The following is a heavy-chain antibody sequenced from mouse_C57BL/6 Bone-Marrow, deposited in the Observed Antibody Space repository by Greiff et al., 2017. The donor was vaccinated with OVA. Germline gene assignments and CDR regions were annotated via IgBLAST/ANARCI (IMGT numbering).Heavy chain of an antibody. D-gene: IGHD2-13*01. CDR1: GYTFTSYW. CDR2: IYPSDSET. CDR3: ARDYSYYAMDY. J-gene: IGHJ4*01. V-gene: IGHV1-61*01. Sequence: VKLQESGAELVRPGSSVKLSCKASGYTFTSYWMDWVKQRPGQGLEWIGNIYPSDSETHYNQKFKDKATLTVDKSSSTAYMQLSSLTSEDSAVYYCARDYSYYAMDYWGQGTSVTVSS.